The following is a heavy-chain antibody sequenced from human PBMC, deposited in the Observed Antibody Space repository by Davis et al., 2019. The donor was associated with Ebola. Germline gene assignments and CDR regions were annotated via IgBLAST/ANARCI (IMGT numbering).Heavy chain of an antibody. V-gene: IGHV3-23*01. J-gene: IGHJ3*02. CDR3: ARGGYYYSSGYSHAAFDI. CDR2: LGLGADT. D-gene: IGHD3-22*01. CDR1: GFVFSSYV. Sequence: GGSLRLSCAASGFVFSSYVMSWVRRAPGKGLEWVSTLGLGADTYYADSVKGRFTISRYNSKNPLYLQMNSLRVEDTAVYYCARGGYYYSSGYSHAAFDIWGQGTMVTVSP.